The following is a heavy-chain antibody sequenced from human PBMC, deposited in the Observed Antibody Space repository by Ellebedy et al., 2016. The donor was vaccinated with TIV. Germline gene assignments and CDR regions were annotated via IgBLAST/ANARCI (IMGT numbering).Heavy chain of an antibody. V-gene: IGHV3-30-3*01. CDR2: TSYDVSNN. Sequence: PGGSLRLSCVASGFTFSSSAMHWVRQAPGRGLEWVARTSYDVSNNYYADSGKGRFTTSRDNSKNTLYLQMNSLRTEDTAVYYCPSPRGGYCRGDSCIFDYWGQGSLVTVSS. CDR1: GFTFSSSA. J-gene: IGHJ4*02. CDR3: PSPRGGYCRGDSCIFDY. D-gene: IGHD2-15*01.